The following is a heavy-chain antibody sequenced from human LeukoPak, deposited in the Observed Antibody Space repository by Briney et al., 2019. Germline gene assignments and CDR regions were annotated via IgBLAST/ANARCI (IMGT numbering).Heavy chain of an antibody. J-gene: IGHJ4*02. V-gene: IGHV3-33*01. Sequence: GTSLRLSCAASGFTFSNYGIHRVRQAPGKGLEWVAVIWYDGSNKYYADSVKGRFTISRDNSKNTLYLQMNSLRAEDTAVYYCARDASSYFDYWGQGTLVTVSS. CDR1: GFTFSNYG. D-gene: IGHD6-6*01. CDR2: IWYDGSNK. CDR3: ARDASSYFDY.